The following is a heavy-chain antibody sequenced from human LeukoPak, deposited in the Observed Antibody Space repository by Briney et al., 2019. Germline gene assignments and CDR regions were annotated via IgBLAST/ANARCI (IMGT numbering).Heavy chain of an antibody. CDR1: GFTFSSYW. J-gene: IGHJ4*02. V-gene: IGHV3-74*01. CDR3: ARGNYYGQDY. Sequence: GGSPRLSCGASGFTFSSYWMHWVRQAPGKGLVWISRINSDGSTTSYADSVKGRFTISRDNAKNTLYLQMNSLRAEDTAVYYCARGNYYGQDYWGQGTLVTVSS. D-gene: IGHD3-10*01. CDR2: INSDGSTT.